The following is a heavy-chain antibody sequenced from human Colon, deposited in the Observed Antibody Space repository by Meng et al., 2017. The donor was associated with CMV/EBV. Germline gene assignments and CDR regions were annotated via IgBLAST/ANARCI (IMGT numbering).Heavy chain of an antibody. V-gene: IGHV3-21*01. J-gene: IGHJ4*02. Sequence: SGFIFSAYSMNWVRQASGKGLEWVASISSFTGYTYYADSMKGRFTISRDDAENSLYLQVNSLRADDTAVYYCARGGGRSSSTSHYFDHWGQGTLVTVSS. CDR1: GFIFSAYS. D-gene: IGHD6-13*01. CDR3: ARGGGRSSSTSHYFDH. CDR2: ISSFTGYT.